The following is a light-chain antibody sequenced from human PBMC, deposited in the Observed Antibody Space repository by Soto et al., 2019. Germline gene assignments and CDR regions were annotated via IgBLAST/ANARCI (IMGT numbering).Light chain of an antibody. Sequence: DIMMTQSPDSLAVSLGERATINCKSSQSVLYTSNNKNYLAWYQQKPRQSPKLLISWASTRESGVPDRFSGSGSGSDFTLSISGLQAEHVAVYYCQQYYASPPTFGQGTKVEIK. CDR1: QSVLYTSNNKNY. V-gene: IGKV4-1*01. CDR3: QQYYASPPT. J-gene: IGKJ1*01. CDR2: WAS.